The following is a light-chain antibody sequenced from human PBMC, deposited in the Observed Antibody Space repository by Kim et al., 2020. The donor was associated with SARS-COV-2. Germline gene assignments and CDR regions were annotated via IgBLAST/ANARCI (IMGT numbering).Light chain of an antibody. CDR3: AAWDDSLNGYYA. J-gene: IGLJ1*01. CDR2: SNH. CDR1: SSNIGRNT. Sequence: QTVTISCSGSSSNIGRNTVNWYQQVPGTAPKLLIYSNHQRPSGVPDRFAGSRSGTSASLAISGLQSEDEADYYCAAWDDSLNGYYAFGTGTKVTVL. V-gene: IGLV1-44*01.